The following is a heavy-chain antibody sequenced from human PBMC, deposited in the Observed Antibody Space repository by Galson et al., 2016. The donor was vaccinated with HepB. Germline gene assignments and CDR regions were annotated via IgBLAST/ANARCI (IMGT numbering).Heavy chain of an antibody. D-gene: IGHD4-23*01. CDR1: GFTLGDYA. Sequence: SLRLSRATSGFTLGDYAMGWFRQSPGKGLEWVSVMRAKSYSGTTDDEASVKGRLIISRDYSKSIAYMQMNSLKTEDTAVYYCTRNSGGNSRGPTYWGQGTLVTVSS. J-gene: IGHJ4*02. CDR2: MRAKSYSGTT. V-gene: IGHV3-49*03. CDR3: TRNSGGNSRGPTY.